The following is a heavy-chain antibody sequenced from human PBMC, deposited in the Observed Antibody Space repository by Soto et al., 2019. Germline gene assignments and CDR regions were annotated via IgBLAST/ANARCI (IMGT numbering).Heavy chain of an antibody. J-gene: IGHJ5*02. CDR3: ARSGYYGFNWFDP. CDR2: IYSSGST. D-gene: IGHD3-22*01. CDR1: GASISSGGYY. Sequence: PSETLSLTCTVSGASISSGGYYWSWIRQHPGKGLEWIGYIYSSGSTYYNPSLKSRVTISVDTSKNRFSLKLSSVTAADTAVYYCARSGYYGFNWFDPWGQGTLVTVSS. V-gene: IGHV4-31*03.